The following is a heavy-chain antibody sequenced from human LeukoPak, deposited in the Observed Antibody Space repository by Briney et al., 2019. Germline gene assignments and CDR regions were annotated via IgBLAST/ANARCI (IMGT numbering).Heavy chain of an antibody. Sequence: ASVKVSCKASGYTFTSYDINWVRQATGQGLEWMGWMNPISGNTGYAQKFQGRVTMTRNTSISTAYMELTSLRSEDTAVYYCPRELSGYSYKPADHWGQGTLVTVSS. D-gene: IGHD5-18*01. CDR3: PRELSGYSYKPADH. CDR2: MNPISGNT. V-gene: IGHV1-8*01. CDR1: GYTFTSYD. J-gene: IGHJ5*02.